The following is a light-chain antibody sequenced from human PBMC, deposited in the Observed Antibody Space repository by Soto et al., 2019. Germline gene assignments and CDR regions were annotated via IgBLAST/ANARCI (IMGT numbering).Light chain of an antibody. CDR1: SSDVGGYNY. CDR3: SSYTSSRGV. V-gene: IGLV2-14*01. CDR2: DVS. Sequence: QSALTQPASVSGSPGQSITISCTGTSSDVGGYNYVSWYQQHPGKAPKLMIYDVSNRTSGVSNRFSGSKSGNTASLTISGLQAEDEADYYCSSYTSSRGVFGTGTKLTVL. J-gene: IGLJ1*01.